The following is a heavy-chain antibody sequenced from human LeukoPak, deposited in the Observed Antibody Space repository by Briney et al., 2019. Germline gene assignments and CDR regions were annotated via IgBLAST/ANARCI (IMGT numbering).Heavy chain of an antibody. Sequence: PGGSLRLSCAASGFTFSSYAMSWVRQAPGKGLEWVSGISGSGGRTYYADSVKGRFTISRDNSKNTLYLQMNGLRAEDTALYYCAKDTYADDSSGYYYYWGQGTLVTVSS. CDR3: AKDTYADDSSGYYYY. CDR2: ISGSGGRT. J-gene: IGHJ4*02. V-gene: IGHV3-23*01. CDR1: GFTFSSYA. D-gene: IGHD3-22*01.